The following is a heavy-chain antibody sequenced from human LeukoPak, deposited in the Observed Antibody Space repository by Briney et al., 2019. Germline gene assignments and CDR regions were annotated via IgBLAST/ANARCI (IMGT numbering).Heavy chain of an antibody. CDR3: ARALLFRGWYGGGY. J-gene: IGHJ4*02. Sequence: GASVKVSCKASGYTFTSYGISWVRQAPGQGLEWMGWISAYNGNTNYAQKLQGRVTMTTDTSTSTAYMELRSLRSEDTAVYYCARALLFRGWYGGGYWGQGTLVTVSS. CDR2: ISAYNGNT. CDR1: GYTFTSYG. V-gene: IGHV1-18*01. D-gene: IGHD6-19*01.